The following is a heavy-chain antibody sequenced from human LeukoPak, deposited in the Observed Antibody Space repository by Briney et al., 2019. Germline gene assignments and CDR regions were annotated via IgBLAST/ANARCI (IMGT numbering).Heavy chain of an antibody. CDR3: ARHGNIVVLPTASKAFDI. V-gene: IGHV4-59*08. J-gene: IGHJ3*02. CDR1: GASISSFY. CDR2: IYYSGGT. D-gene: IGHD2-2*01. Sequence: PSETLSLTCTVSGASISSFYWSWIRQPPGKGLEWIGYIYYSGGTKDNPSLESRVTISIDTSKSQFSLRLSSVTAADTAVYYCARHGNIVVLPTASKAFDIWGQGTMVTVSS.